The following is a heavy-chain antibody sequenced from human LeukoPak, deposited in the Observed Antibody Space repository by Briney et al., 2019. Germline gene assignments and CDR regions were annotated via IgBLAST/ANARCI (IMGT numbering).Heavy chain of an antibody. Sequence: GRSLRLSCAASGFTFSGYGMHWVRQAPGKGLEWVTGIAYDGSRKHYADSVKGRFTISRDNSRNTMDLQMNSLRVEDTAVYHCTRYDSSRFDSWGQGTLVIVSA. D-gene: IGHD3-3*01. CDR3: TRYDSSRFDS. CDR1: GFTFSGYG. V-gene: IGHV3-30*03. CDR2: IAYDGSRK. J-gene: IGHJ5*01.